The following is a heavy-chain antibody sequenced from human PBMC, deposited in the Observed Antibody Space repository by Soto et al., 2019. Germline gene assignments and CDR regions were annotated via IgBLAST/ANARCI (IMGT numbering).Heavy chain of an antibody. CDR2: ISSSSSYI. Sequence: EVQLVESGGGLVKPGGSLRLSCAASGFTFSSSSMNWVRRAPGKGLEWVSAISSSSSYIYYADSVKGRFTISRDKAKNSLYMQMNCQRAEDTAVYYCARPGDYYYYYMDVGGKETTVTVPS. CDR3: ARPGDYYYYYMDV. V-gene: IGHV3-21*01. CDR1: GFTFSSSS. J-gene: IGHJ6*03. D-gene: IGHD3-10*01.